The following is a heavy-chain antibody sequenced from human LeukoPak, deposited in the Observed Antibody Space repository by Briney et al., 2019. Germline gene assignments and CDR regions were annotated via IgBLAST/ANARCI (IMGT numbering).Heavy chain of an antibody. D-gene: IGHD3-10*01. Sequence: RPSETLSLTCTVSGGSISSYYWSWIRQPPGKGLEWIGYIYYSGSTNYNPSLKSRVTISVDTSKNQFSLKLSSVTAADTAVYYCARVIYGSGSGYYFDYWGQGTLVTVSS. CDR2: IYYSGST. V-gene: IGHV4-59*08. CDR3: ARVIYGSGSGYYFDY. J-gene: IGHJ4*02. CDR1: GGSISSYY.